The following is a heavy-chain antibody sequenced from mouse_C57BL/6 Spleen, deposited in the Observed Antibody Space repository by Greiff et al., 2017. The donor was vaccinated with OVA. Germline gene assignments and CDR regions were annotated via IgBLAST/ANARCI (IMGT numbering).Heavy chain of an antibody. CDR3: ARHNPTRDAMDY. D-gene: IGHD2-13*01. CDR1: GFSLTSYG. CDR2: IWSDGST. V-gene: IGHV2-6-1*01. Sequence: VQLKQSGPGLVAPSQSLSITCTVSGFSLTSYGVLWVRQPPGKGLEWLVVIWSDGSTTYNSALKSRLSISKDNSKSQVFLKMNSLQTDDTAMYYCARHNPTRDAMDYWGQGTSVTVSS. J-gene: IGHJ4*01.